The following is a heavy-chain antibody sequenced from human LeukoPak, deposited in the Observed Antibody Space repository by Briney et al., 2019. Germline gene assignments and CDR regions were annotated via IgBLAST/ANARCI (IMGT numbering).Heavy chain of an antibody. CDR2: ISYDGSNK. D-gene: IGHD4-4*01. J-gene: IGHJ6*02. V-gene: IGHV3-30-3*01. Sequence: GGSLRLSCASSGFTFSSYAMHGVRQAPGKGLEWVAVISYDGSNKYYADSVKGRFTISRDNSKNTLYLQMNSLRAEDTAVYYCARDHTTVTYYYYGMDVWGQGTTVTVSS. CDR3: ARDHTTVTYYYYGMDV. CDR1: GFTFSSYA.